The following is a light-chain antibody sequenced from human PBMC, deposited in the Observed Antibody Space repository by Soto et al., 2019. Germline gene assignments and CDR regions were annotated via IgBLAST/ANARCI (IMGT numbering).Light chain of an antibody. Sequence: EIVLTQSPGTLSLSPGERATLSCRASQSVRSNELAWYQQKPGQAPRLLIYGASSRATAIPDRVSGSGSGTDFTLTISRLEPDDFAVYYCPQYGSSPLTFGGGTKVEFK. CDR2: GAS. V-gene: IGKV3-20*01. J-gene: IGKJ4*01. CDR1: QSVRSNE. CDR3: PQYGSSPLT.